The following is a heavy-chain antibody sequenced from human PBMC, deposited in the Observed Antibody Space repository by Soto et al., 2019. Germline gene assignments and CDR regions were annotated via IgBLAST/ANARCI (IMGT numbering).Heavy chain of an antibody. V-gene: IGHV3-23*01. D-gene: IGHD2-21*02. Sequence: GGSLRLSCAASGFTFSTYAMNWVRQAPGKGLEWVSTISVSGDSTYFGDSVKGRFAVSRDNSKNTVNLQMNTLRAEDTAMYYCAKETPWTDSRGAFDVRGQGTMVTVSS. CDR1: GFTFSTYA. J-gene: IGHJ3*01. CDR3: AKETPWTDSRGAFDV. CDR2: ISVSGDST.